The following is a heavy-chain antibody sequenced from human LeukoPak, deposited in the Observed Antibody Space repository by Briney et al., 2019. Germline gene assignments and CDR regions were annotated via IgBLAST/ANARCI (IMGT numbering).Heavy chain of an antibody. CDR1: GFTFYSYA. Sequence: GGSLRLSCVASGFTFYSYAMNWVRQTPGKGLEWVSTFSGSGGSTYYADSVKGRFTISRDNFKNTLYLQMNSLRAEDTAVYYCAKNIVGALRGGAFDIWGQGTMVTVSS. CDR2: FSGSGGST. D-gene: IGHD1-26*01. J-gene: IGHJ3*02. V-gene: IGHV3-23*01. CDR3: AKNIVGALRGGAFDI.